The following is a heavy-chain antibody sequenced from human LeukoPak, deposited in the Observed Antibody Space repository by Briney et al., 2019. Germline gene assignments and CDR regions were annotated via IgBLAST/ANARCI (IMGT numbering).Heavy chain of an antibody. D-gene: IGHD2-2*01. CDR2: IKQDGSET. V-gene: IGHV3-7*01. J-gene: IGHJ4*02. Sequence: GGSLRLSCAASGFTFSSYWMSWVRQAPGKGLEWVGNIKQDGSETFFVDSVKGRFIISRDNAKNSLYLQMNNLRAEDTAVYYCARDAMSRTADYWGQGTLVTVSS. CDR1: GFTFSSYW. CDR3: ARDAMSRTADY.